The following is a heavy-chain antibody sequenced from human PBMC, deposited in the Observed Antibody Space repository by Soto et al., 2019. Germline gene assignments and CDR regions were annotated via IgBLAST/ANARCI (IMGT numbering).Heavy chain of an antibody. V-gene: IGHV4-31*01. Sequence: QVQLQESGPGLVKPSQTLSLTCTVSGGSISSGGYYWRWIRQHPGKGLEWIGYIYYSGSTYYNPSFKSPVTISVDTSKNQFSLKLSAVTAADTAVYYCARSAAGTWVYFDYWGQGTLVTVSS. J-gene: IGHJ4*02. D-gene: IGHD6-13*01. CDR2: IYYSGST. CDR1: GGSISSGGYY. CDR3: ARSAAGTWVYFDY.